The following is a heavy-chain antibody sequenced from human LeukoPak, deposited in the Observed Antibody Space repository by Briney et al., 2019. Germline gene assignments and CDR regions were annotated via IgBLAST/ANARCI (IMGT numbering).Heavy chain of an antibody. Sequence: GGSLRLSCSASGFTFTTYTMYWVRLAPGKGLEYVSVINGDGRSTYYADSVKGRFTISRDNSKNTLYLQMSSLRAEDTAVYYCVGDQVDDTGYLRWGQGTRVTVSA. D-gene: IGHD3-9*01. CDR1: GFTFTTYT. J-gene: IGHJ4*02. V-gene: IGHV3-64D*06. CDR2: INGDGRST. CDR3: VGDQVDDTGYLR.